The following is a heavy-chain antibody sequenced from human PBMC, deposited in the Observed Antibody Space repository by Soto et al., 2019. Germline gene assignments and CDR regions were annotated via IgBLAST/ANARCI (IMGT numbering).Heavy chain of an antibody. CDR2: IKQDGSEK. Sequence: PGGSLRLSCAASGFTFSSYWMSWVRQAPGKGLEWVANIKQDGSEKYYVDSVKGRFTISRDNAKNSLYLQMNSLRAEDTAVYYCARDSGYYYPQRSDYYYYGMDVWGQGTTVTVSS. CDR3: ARDSGYYYPQRSDYYYYGMDV. D-gene: IGHD3-22*01. V-gene: IGHV3-7*01. CDR1: GFTFSSYW. J-gene: IGHJ6*02.